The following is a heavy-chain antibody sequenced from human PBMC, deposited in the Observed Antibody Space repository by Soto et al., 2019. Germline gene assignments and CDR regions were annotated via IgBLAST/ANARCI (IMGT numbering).Heavy chain of an antibody. J-gene: IGHJ6*02. D-gene: IGHD3-16*02. CDR2: IWYDGSNK. CDR3: ARGEYDYVWGSYRYTDYYYGMDV. Sequence: GGSLRLSCAASGFTFSSYGMHWVRQAPGKGLEWVAVIWYDGSNKYYADSVKGRFTISRDNSKNTLYLQMNSLRAEDTAVYYCARGEYDYVWGSYRYTDYYYGMDVWGQGTTVTVSS. CDR1: GFTFSSYG. V-gene: IGHV3-33*01.